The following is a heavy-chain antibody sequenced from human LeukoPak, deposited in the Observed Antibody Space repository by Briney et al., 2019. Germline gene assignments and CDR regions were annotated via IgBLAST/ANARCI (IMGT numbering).Heavy chain of an antibody. CDR3: GKDLSSAITSALVLDV. V-gene: IGHV3-21*01. CDR2: ISSSSSYI. J-gene: IGHJ6*02. D-gene: IGHD3-22*01. CDR1: GFTFSSYS. Sequence: RGSLRLSCAASGFTFSSYSMNWVRQAPGKRLEWVSSISSSSSYIYYAHSVKGRFTISRDNAKNSLYLQMNSLRAEDTAVYYCGKDLSSAITSALVLDVWGQGSTVIVSS.